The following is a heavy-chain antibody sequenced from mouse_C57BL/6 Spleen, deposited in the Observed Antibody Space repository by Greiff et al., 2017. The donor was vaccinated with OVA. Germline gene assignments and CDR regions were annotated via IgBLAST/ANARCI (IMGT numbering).Heavy chain of an antibody. J-gene: IGHJ3*01. CDR2: ISSGGDYI. D-gene: IGHD3-1*01. CDR3: TRDGEQLDWFAY. Sequence: EVQGVESGEGLVKPGGSLKLSCAASGFTFSSYAMSWVRQTPEKRLEWVAYISSGGDYIYYADTVKGRFTISRDNARNTLYLQMSSLKSEDTAMYYCTRDGEQLDWFAYWGQGTLVTVSA. V-gene: IGHV5-9-1*02. CDR1: GFTFSSYA.